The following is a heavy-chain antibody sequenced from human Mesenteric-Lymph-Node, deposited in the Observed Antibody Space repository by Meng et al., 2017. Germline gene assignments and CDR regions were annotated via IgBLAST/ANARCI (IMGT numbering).Heavy chain of an antibody. D-gene: IGHD6-19*01. Sequence: GESLKISCAASGFTFSSYAMSWVRQAPGKGLEWVSAISGSGGSTYYADSVKGRFTISRDDSKNTLYLQMNSLRAEDTAVYYCAKVSNSGIAVAGTANYWGQGTLVTVSS. CDR2: ISGSGGST. CDR3: AKVSNSGIAVAGTANY. CDR1: GFTFSSYA. J-gene: IGHJ4*02. V-gene: IGHV3-23*01.